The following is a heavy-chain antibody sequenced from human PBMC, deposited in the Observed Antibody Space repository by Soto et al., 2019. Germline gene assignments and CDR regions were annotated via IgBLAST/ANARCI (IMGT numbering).Heavy chain of an antibody. V-gene: IGHV3-49*03. CDR2: IRSKTYGGTT. J-gene: IGHJ4*02. CDR3: TSHGLGGDSGFYFDF. Sequence: PGGSLRLSCTASGFTFGDYAMSWFRQAPGKGLEWVSFIRSKTYGGTTEYAASVKGRFAMSRDDSKSIAYLQMNSLKTEDTAVYYCTSHGLGGDSGFYFDFWGQGTLVTVSS. CDR1: GFTFGDYA. D-gene: IGHD4-17*01.